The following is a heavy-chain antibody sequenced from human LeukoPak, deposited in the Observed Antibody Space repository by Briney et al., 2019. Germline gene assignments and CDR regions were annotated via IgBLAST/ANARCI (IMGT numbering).Heavy chain of an antibody. J-gene: IGHJ3*02. V-gene: IGHV3-21*01. Sequence: GGSLRLSCAASGFTFSSYSMNWVRQAPGKGLEWVSSISSSSSYIYYADSVKGRFTISRDNAKNSLYLQMNSLRAEDTAVYYCAREPLRFLEWSPFAIFDIWGQGTMVTVSS. CDR1: GFTFSSYS. CDR3: AREPLRFLEWSPFAIFDI. D-gene: IGHD3-3*01. CDR2: ISSSSSYI.